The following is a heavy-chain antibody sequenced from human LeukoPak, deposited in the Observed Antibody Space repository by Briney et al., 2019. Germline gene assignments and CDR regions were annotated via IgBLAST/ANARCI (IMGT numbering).Heavy chain of an antibody. Sequence: ASVKVSCKASGYTFTSNGISWVRQAPGQGLEWMGWISPYNGFTEYAQKLQGRVTMTTDTSTSTAYMELRSLRSDDTAVYYCAREGGNWKTRFFDYWGQGILVTVSS. CDR2: ISPYNGFT. CDR3: AREGGNWKTRFFDY. CDR1: GYTFTSNG. V-gene: IGHV1-18*01. D-gene: IGHD1-1*01. J-gene: IGHJ4*02.